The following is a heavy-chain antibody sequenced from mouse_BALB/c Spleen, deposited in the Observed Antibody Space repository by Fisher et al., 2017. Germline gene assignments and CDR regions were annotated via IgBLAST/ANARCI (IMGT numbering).Heavy chain of an antibody. Sequence: KFKGKAILTVDKSSSTAYMQLSSLTSEDSAVYYCASPGDYEDAMDYWGQGTSVTVSS. CDR3: ASPGDYEDAMDY. D-gene: IGHD2-4*01. V-gene: IGHV1-69*02. J-gene: IGHJ4*01.